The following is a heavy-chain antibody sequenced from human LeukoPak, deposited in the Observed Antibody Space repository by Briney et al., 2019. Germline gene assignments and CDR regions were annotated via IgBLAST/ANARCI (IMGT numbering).Heavy chain of an antibody. Sequence: ASVKVSCKASGYTFTSYYMHWVRQAPGQGLEWMGIINPSGGSTSYAQKFQGRVTMTRDTSTSTVYMELSSLRSEDTAVYYCARGGTRDGYNELWSPSLEEQKHHYFDYWGQGTLVTVSS. V-gene: IGHV1-46*01. J-gene: IGHJ4*02. CDR3: ARGGTRDGYNELWSPSLEEQKHHYFDY. D-gene: IGHD5-24*01. CDR1: GYTFTSYY. CDR2: INPSGGST.